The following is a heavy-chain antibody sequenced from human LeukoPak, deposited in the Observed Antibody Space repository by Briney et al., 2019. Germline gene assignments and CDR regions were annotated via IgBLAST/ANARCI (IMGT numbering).Heavy chain of an antibody. D-gene: IGHD3-10*01. CDR3: ARDEVYDYYGSGSYLF. V-gene: IGHV1-8*01. CDR1: GYTITSYD. CDR2: MNPNSGNT. J-gene: IGHJ4*02. Sequence: ASGKVSCKASGYTITSYDINWVRQATGQGLEWMGWMNPNSGNTGYAQKFQGRVTMTRNTSISTAYMELSSLRSEDTAVYYCARDEVYDYYGSGSYLFWGQGTLVTVSS.